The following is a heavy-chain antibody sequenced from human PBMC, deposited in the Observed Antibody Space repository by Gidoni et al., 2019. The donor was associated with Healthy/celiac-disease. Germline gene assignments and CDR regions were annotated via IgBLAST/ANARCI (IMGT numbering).Heavy chain of an antibody. Sequence: QVQLVQSGAEVKKPGSSVKVSCKASGGTFSSYTISWVRQAPGQGLEWMGRIIPILGIANYAQKFQGRVTITADKSTSTAYMELSSLRSEDTAVYYCARDDIVATIYFDYWGQGTLVTVSS. CDR2: IIPILGIA. D-gene: IGHD5-12*01. CDR1: GGTFSSYT. CDR3: ARDDIVATIYFDY. V-gene: IGHV1-69*08. J-gene: IGHJ4*02.